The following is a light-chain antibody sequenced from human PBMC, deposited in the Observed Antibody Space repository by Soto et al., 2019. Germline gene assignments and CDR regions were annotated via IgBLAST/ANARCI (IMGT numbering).Light chain of an antibody. CDR1: QGISYY. V-gene: IGKV1-27*01. CDR3: QKYNSAPQT. CDR2: AAS. J-gene: IGKJ1*01. Sequence: DIQMTQSPSSQSASVGDRVTITCRASQGISYYLAWYQQKPGKVPKLLIYAASTLQSGVPSRFSGSGSGTGFTLTISSLQPEDVATYYCQKYNSAPQTFGQGTKVEIK.